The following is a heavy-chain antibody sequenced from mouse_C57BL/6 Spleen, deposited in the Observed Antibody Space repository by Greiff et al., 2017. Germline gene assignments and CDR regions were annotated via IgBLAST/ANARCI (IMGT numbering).Heavy chain of an antibody. CDR3: ARQEERTAQEAWFAY. CDR1: GFTFSSYG. J-gene: IGHJ3*01. D-gene: IGHD3-2*02. V-gene: IGHV5-6*01. CDR2: ISSGGSYT. Sequence: EVKLVESGGDLVKPGGSLKLSCAASGFTFSSYGMSWVRQTPDKRLEWVATISSGGSYTYYPDSVKGRFTISRDNAKNTLYLQMSSLKSEDTAMYYCARQEERTAQEAWFAYWGQGTLVTVSA.